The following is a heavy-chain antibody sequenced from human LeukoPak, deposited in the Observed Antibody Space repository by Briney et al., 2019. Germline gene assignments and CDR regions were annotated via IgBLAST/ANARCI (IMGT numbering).Heavy chain of an antibody. CDR2: ISSSSSYI. CDR3: ARDGGRIMITFGGVIVRDAFDI. V-gene: IGHV3-21*01. D-gene: IGHD3-16*02. Sequence: GGSLRLXXXAXXFTFSSYSMNWVRQAPGKGLEWVSSISSSSSYIYYADSVKGRFTISRDNAKNSLYLQMNSLRAEDTAVYYCARDGGRIMITFGGVIVRDAFDIWGQGTMVTVSS. J-gene: IGHJ3*02. CDR1: XFTFSSYS.